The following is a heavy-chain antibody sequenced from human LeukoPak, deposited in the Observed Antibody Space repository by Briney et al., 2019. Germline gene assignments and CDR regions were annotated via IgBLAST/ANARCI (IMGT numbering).Heavy chain of an antibody. D-gene: IGHD7-27*01. J-gene: IGHJ4*02. CDR2: IHHTGTP. CDR1: GASISTNTHY. CDR3: MRHASGEPPRY. V-gene: IGHV4-39*01. Sequence: SETLSPTCIVSGASISTNTHYWGWVRQPPGKGLEWIASIHHTGTPYYNPSLKSRVTISVDTSKNQFSLQFSSVIAADTAVYYCMRHASGEPPRYWGQGTLVTVSS.